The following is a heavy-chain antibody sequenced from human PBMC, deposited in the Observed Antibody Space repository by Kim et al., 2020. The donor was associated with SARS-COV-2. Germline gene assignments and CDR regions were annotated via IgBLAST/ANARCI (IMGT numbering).Heavy chain of an antibody. V-gene: IGHV4-39*07. D-gene: IGHD3-22*01. CDR3: ARDGYVSSGYYPFDY. J-gene: IGHJ4*02. Sequence: PSIKSRVTISVDTYKDQFSLNLSAVTATDTAVYYCARDGYVSSGYYPFDYWGQGTLVTVSS.